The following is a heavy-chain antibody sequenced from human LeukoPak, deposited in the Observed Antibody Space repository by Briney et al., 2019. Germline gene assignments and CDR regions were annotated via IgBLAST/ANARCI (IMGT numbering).Heavy chain of an antibody. Sequence: SETLSLTCAVYGGSFSGYYWSWIRQPPGKGLEWIGYIYYSGSTNYNPSLKSRVTISVDTSKNQFSLKLTSVTAADTAVYYCARESLLWFGELFERGPCDYWGQGTLVTVSS. CDR2: IYYSGST. J-gene: IGHJ4*02. CDR1: GGSFSGYY. D-gene: IGHD3-10*01. V-gene: IGHV4-59*01. CDR3: ARESLLWFGELFERGPCDY.